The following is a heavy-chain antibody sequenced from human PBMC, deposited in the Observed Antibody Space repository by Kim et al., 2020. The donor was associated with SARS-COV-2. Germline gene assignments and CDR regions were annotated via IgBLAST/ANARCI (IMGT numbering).Heavy chain of an antibody. J-gene: IGHJ5*02. V-gene: IGHV1-2*01. CDR3: GRDGYSYGAWFDP. D-gene: IGHD5-18*01. Sequence: NYATKFQGRFTSTLDTSISAAYMELSSITSGDTALYYCGRDGYSYGAWFDPWGQGTLVTVSS.